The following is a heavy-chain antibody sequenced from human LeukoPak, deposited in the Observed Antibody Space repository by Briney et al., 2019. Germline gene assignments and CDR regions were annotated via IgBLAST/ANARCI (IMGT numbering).Heavy chain of an antibody. D-gene: IGHD2-21*02. CDR1: GGSISSYY. CDR2: IYYSGST. J-gene: IGHJ3*02. V-gene: IGHV4-59*08. Sequence: PSETLSLTCTVSGGSISSYYWSWIRQPPGKGLEWIGYIYYSGSTNHNPSLKSRVTISVDTSKNQFSLKLSSVTAADTAVYYCASWGAYCGGDCPDAFDIWGQGTMVTVSS. CDR3: ASWGAYCGGDCPDAFDI.